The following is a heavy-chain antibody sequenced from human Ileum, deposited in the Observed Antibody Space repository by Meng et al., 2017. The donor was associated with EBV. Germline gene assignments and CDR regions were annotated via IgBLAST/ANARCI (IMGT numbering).Heavy chain of an antibody. CDR3: ARDAFQYASGIPAH. Sequence: PVEESGPSLVRPSGTLYLTCTVSGDFFSGSYWWSWVGQSPAKGLEWSGEVYPSGTPYYNPSLKSRVTISLDKSRNQFSLNLIHVTAADAAVYYCARDAFQYASGIPAHWGQGTLVTVSS. CDR2: VYPSGTP. D-gene: IGHD3-16*01. V-gene: IGHV4-4*02. CDR1: GDFFSGSYW. J-gene: IGHJ4*02.